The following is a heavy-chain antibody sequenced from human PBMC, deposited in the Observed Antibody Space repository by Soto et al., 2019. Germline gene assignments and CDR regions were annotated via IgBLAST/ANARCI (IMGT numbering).Heavy chain of an antibody. Sequence: GGSLRLSCAASGFTFSSYGMHWVRQAPGKGLEWVAVIWYDGSNKYYADSVKGRFTISRDNSKNTLYLQMNSLRAEDTAVYYCARGFLDYYDSSGYYAGDYWGQGTLVTVSS. J-gene: IGHJ4*02. V-gene: IGHV3-33*01. D-gene: IGHD3-22*01. CDR2: IWYDGSNK. CDR1: GFTFSSYG. CDR3: ARGFLDYYDSSGYYAGDY.